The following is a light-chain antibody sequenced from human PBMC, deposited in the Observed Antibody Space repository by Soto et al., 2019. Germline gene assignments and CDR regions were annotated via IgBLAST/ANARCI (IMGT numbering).Light chain of an antibody. CDR1: QPVSSNF. J-gene: IGKJ5*01. Sequence: ELVLTQSPGTLSLSPGESAALSCRASQPVSSNFLAWYQQKPGQAPRLLISGVSSRASGIPDRFFGSGSGTDFTLTINGLEPEDFAVYYCQQYANSPITFGHRTRLDIK. V-gene: IGKV3-20*01. CDR3: QQYANSPIT. CDR2: GVS.